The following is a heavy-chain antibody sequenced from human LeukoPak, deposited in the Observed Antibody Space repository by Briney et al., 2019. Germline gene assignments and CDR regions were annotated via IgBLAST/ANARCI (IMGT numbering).Heavy chain of an antibody. Sequence: SETLSLTCAVSGGSISSSNWWSWVRQPPGKGLEWIGEIYHSGSTNYNPSLKSRVTISVDTSKNQFSLKLSSVTAADTAVYYCAREAGSGYYPDYWGQGTLATVSS. CDR3: AREAGSGYYPDY. CDR1: GGSISSSNW. CDR2: IYHSGST. J-gene: IGHJ4*02. D-gene: IGHD3-22*01. V-gene: IGHV4-4*02.